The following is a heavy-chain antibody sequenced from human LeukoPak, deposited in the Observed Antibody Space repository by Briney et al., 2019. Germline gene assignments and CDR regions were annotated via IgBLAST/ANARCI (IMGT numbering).Heavy chain of an antibody. CDR2: IYYSGST. D-gene: IGHD4-23*01. J-gene: IGHJ6*03. CDR1: GGSISSYY. Sequence: PSETLSLTCTVSGGSISSYYWSWIRQPPGKGLEWIGYIYYSGSTNYNPSLKSRVTISVDTSKNQFSLKLSSVTAADTAVYYCARTYVGNYMDVWGKGTTVTVSS. V-gene: IGHV4-59*01. CDR3: ARTYVGNYMDV.